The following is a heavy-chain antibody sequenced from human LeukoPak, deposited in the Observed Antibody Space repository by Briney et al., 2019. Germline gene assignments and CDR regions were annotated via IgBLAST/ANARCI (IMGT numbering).Heavy chain of an antibody. D-gene: IGHD2/OR15-2a*01. CDR1: GFTVSSNY. V-gene: IGHV3-66*01. CDR3: ARAAVFSPWFDP. J-gene: IGHJ5*02. CDR2: IYSGGST. Sequence: GGSLRLSCAASGFTVSSNYMSWVRQAPGKGLEWVSVIYSGGSTYYADSVKGRFTISRDNSKNTLYLQMNSLRAEDTAVYYCARAAVFSPWFDPWGQGTLVTVSS.